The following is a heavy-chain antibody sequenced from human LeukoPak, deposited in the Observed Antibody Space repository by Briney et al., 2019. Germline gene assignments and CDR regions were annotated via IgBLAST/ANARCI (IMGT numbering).Heavy chain of an antibody. J-gene: IGHJ3*02. CDR1: GFTFSSYA. CDR2: ISGSGGST. CDR3: ARLYCSGGSCYSGDAFDI. V-gene: IGHV3-23*01. D-gene: IGHD2-15*01. Sequence: PGGSLRLSCVPSGFTFSSYAMSWVRQAPGKGLEWVSAISGSGGSTYYADSVKGRFTISRDNAKNSLYLQMNSLRAEDTAVYYCARLYCSGGSCYSGDAFDIWGQGTMVTVSS.